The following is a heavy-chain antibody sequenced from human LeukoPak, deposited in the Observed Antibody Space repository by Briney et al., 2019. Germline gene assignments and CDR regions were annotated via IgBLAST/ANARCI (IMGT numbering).Heavy chain of an antibody. V-gene: IGHV3-23*01. Sequence: PGGSLRLSCAASGFTFSNYAMSWVRQAPGKGLEWVSGTSGGGGDTSYADSVKGRFTISRDNSKNTLYLHMNSLRAEDTAVYYCAKDTRYGLETFGAFDIWGQGTMITVSS. J-gene: IGHJ3*02. CDR1: GFTFSNYA. CDR2: TSGGGGDT. CDR3: AKDTRYGLETFGAFDI. D-gene: IGHD5-18*01.